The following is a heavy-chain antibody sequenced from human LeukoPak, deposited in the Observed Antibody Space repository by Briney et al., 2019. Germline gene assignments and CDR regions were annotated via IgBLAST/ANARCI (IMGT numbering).Heavy chain of an antibody. V-gene: IGHV3-21*01. J-gene: IGHJ4*02. CDR3: ARVFGQWLVEERGDY. CDR2: ISSSSSYI. CDR1: GFTFSIYS. D-gene: IGHD6-19*01. Sequence: GGSLRLSCAASGFTFSIYSMNWVRQAPGKGLEWVSSISSSSSYIYYADSVKGRFTISRDNAKNSLYLQMNSLRAEDTAVYYCARVFGQWLVEERGDYWGQGTLVTVSS.